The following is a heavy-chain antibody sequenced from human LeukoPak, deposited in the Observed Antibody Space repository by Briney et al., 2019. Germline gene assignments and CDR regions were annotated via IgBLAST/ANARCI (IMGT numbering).Heavy chain of an antibody. J-gene: IGHJ4*02. CDR3: AKTLYGTGSYYLFDY. CDR1: GFTFSSYG. V-gene: IGHV3-30*02. Sequence: GGSLRLSCTASGFTFSSYGIHWVRQAPGKGLEWVAFIQYDGSNKYYADSVKGRFTISRDNSKNTLYLQMNSLRAENTAVYYCAKTLYGTGSYYLFDYWGQGTLVTVSS. CDR2: IQYDGSNK. D-gene: IGHD3-10*01.